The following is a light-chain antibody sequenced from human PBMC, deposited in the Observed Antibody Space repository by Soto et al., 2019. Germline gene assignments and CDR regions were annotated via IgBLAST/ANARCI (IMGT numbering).Light chain of an antibody. J-gene: IGLJ1*01. CDR1: SSNIGSNT. CDR2: SNN. CDR3: AAWDDSLNGYV. V-gene: IGLV1-44*01. Sequence: QSVLTQPPSASGTPGQRVTISCSGSSSNIGSNTVNWYQQLPGTAPKLLIYSNNQRPSWVPDRFSGSKSGTSASLAISGLQSEDEADYYCAAWDDSLNGYVFGTGTQLTVL.